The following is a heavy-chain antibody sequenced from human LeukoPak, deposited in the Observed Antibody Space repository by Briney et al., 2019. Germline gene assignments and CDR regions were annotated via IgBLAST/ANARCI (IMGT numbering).Heavy chain of an antibody. D-gene: IGHD3-3*01. CDR2: INAGNGNT. CDR3: ARSRSQLRFLEWLLYWFDP. Sequence: GASVKVSCKASGYTFTSYAMHWVRQAPGQRLEWMGWINAGNGNTKYSQKFQGRVTITRDTSASTAYMELSSLRSEDTAVYYCARSRSQLRFLEWLLYWFDPWGQGTLVTVSS. V-gene: IGHV1-3*01. CDR1: GYTFTSYA. J-gene: IGHJ5*02.